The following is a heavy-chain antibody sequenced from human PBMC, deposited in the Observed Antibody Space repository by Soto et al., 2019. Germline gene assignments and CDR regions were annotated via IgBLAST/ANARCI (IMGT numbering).Heavy chain of an antibody. D-gene: IGHD6-13*01. Sequence: GGSLRLSCAASGFTFSSYGMHWVRQAPGKGLEWVAVIWYDGSNKYYADSVKGRFTISRDNSKNTLYLQMNSLRAEDTAVYYCASGVAAAGIADFDYWGQGTLVTVSS. CDR3: ASGVAAAGIADFDY. CDR2: IWYDGSNK. CDR1: GFTFSSYG. J-gene: IGHJ4*02. V-gene: IGHV3-33*01.